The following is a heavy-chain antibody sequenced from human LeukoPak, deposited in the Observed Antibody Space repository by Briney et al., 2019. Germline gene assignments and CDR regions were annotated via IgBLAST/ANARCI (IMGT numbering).Heavy chain of an antibody. CDR3: AREGGFYRPLDY. CDR2: VHLDGRT. J-gene: IGHJ4*02. Sequence: PSETLSLTCGVSSVSISSTNWWTWIRQPPGKGLEWIGEVHLDGRTNYNPSLESRLTMSVDLSENHISLKLTSVTAADTAVYYCAREGGFYRPLDYTGQGTLVTVSS. V-gene: IGHV4-4*02. CDR1: SVSISSTNW. D-gene: IGHD3-3*01.